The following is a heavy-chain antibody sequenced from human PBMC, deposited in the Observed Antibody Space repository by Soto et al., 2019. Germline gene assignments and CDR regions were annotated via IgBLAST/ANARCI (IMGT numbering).Heavy chain of an antibody. V-gene: IGHV4-30-2*01. CDR3: ASGPYEYFQT. CDR2: IYHNGGT. Sequence: QLQLQESGSGLVKPSQTLSLTCTVSGASISSGGYSWNWIRQPPGKGLEWLGYIYHNGGTYSNPSLKSRVTFSVDKSKNQFSLRLTYVIAADTAVYYCASGPYEYFQTWGQGTLVTVYS. CDR1: GASISSGGYS. J-gene: IGHJ1*01.